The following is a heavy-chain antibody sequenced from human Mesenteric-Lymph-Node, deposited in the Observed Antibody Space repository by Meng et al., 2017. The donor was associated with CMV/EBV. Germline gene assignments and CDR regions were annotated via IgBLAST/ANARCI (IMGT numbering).Heavy chain of an antibody. CDR1: GGSFSGYY. V-gene: IGHV4-34*01. Sequence: SETLSLTCAVYGGSFSGYYWSWIRQPPGKGLEWIGEINHSGSTNYNPSLKSRVTISVDTSKNQFSLKLSSVTAADTAVYYCAREPYSSGWLKYFKHWGQGTLVTVSS. CDR2: INHSGST. D-gene: IGHD6-19*01. CDR3: AREPYSSGWLKYFKH. J-gene: IGHJ1*01.